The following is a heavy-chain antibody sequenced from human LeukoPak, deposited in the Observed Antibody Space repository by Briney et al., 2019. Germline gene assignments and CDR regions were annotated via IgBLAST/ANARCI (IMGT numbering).Heavy chain of an antibody. J-gene: IGHJ4*02. D-gene: IGHD1-26*01. CDR3: ARDRGSYWDGGNDY. CDR2: IWYDGSNK. V-gene: IGHV3-33*01. Sequence: GASLRLSCAASGFTFSSYGMHWVRQAPGKGLEWVAVIWYDGSNKYYADSVKGRFTISRDNSKNTLYLQMNSLRAEDTAVYYCARDRGSYWDGGNDYWGQGTLVTVSS. CDR1: GFTFSSYG.